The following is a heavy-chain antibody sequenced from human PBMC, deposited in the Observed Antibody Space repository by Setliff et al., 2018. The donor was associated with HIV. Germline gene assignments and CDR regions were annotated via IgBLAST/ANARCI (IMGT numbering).Heavy chain of an antibody. CDR2: IYCTGST. V-gene: IGHV4-39*01. Sequence: SETLSLTCTISLGSITSCAYHWVWIRQPPGKGLQWIGSIYCTGSTYYNPSLKSRVTISEDTSKNQLSLKLSSVTAADTAVYYCARKKESAFDIWGQGTMVTVSS. J-gene: IGHJ3*02. CDR3: ARKKESAFDI. CDR1: LGSITSCAYH. D-gene: IGHD3-10*01.